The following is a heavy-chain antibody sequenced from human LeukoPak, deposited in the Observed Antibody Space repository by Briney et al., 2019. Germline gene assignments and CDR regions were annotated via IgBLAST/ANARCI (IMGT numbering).Heavy chain of an antibody. CDR3: ARDSGVLWFGESMYYFDY. Sequence: ASVKVSCKASGGTFSSYAISWVRQAPGQGLEWMGWINPNSGGTNYAQKFQGRVTMTRDTSISTAYMELSRLRSDDTAVYYCARDSGVLWFGESMYYFDYWGQGTLVTVSS. D-gene: IGHD3-10*01. CDR1: GGTFSSYA. CDR2: INPNSGGT. V-gene: IGHV1-2*02. J-gene: IGHJ4*02.